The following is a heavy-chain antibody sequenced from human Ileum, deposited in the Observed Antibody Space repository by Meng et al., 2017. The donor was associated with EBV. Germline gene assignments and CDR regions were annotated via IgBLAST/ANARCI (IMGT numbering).Heavy chain of an antibody. CDR1: GYSISRTNW. J-gene: IGHJ4*02. CDR3: ARNVPGTSAYYD. D-gene: IGHD3-22*01. Sequence: QVQLKESGPGLVKPSDTLSLTCAVSGYSISRTNWWGWIRQPPGKGLEWIGYIYYSGSTSYNPSLKSRVTMSVDTSKNQFSLNLNSVTAVDTAVYYCARNVPGTSAYYDWGQGTLVTVSS. CDR2: IYYSGST. V-gene: IGHV4-28*01.